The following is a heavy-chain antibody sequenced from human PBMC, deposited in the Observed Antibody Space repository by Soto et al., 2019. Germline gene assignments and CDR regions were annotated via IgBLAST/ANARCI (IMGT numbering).Heavy chain of an antibody. D-gene: IGHD3-3*01. CDR3: AREMVDDFWSGYHFDY. CDR1: GYTLTELS. V-gene: IGHV1-24*01. CDR2: FDPEDGET. J-gene: IGHJ4*02. Sequence: ASVKVSCKVSGYTLTELSMHWVRQAPGKGLEWMGGFDPEDGETIYAQKFQGRVTMTEDTSTDTAYMELSSLRSEDTTVYYCAREMVDDFWSGYHFDYWGQGTLVTVSS.